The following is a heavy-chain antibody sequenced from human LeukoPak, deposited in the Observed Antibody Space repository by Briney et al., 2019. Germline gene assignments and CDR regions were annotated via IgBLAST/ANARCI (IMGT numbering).Heavy chain of an antibody. CDR3: ARHRDYGDYYGMDV. D-gene: IGHD4-17*01. V-gene: IGHV3-53*04. CDR2: IYSGGST. Sequence: PGGSLRLSCAASGFTVSSNYMSWVRQAPGKGLEWVSVIYSGGSTYYADSVKGRFTISRHNSKNTLYLQMNSLRAEDTAVYYCARHRDYGDYYGMDVWGQGTTVTVSS. CDR1: GFTVSSNY. J-gene: IGHJ6*02.